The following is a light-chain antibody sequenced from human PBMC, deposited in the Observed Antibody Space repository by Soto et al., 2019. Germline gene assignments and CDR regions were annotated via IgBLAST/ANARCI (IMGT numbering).Light chain of an antibody. J-gene: IGKJ4*01. CDR2: GAS. CDR1: QSVSSSY. Sequence: EIVLTQSPGTLSLSPGERATLSCRASQSVSSSYLAWYQQKPGQAPRLLIYGASSRATGIPDRFSGSGSGTDFTLTISSLQSEDFAVYFCQQYDDWLRLTFGGGTKVEIK. V-gene: IGKV3-20*01. CDR3: QQYDDWLRLT.